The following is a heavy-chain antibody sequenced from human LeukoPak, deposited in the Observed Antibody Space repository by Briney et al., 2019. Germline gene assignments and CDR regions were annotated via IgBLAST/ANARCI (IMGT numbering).Heavy chain of an antibody. D-gene: IGHD3-16*01. CDR1: GDSISSYF. CDR3: ATSGGFNSPRHY. V-gene: IGHV4-59*01. J-gene: IGHJ4*02. Sequence: SETLSLTCSVSGDSISSYFWAWLRQPPGKGLEWVGYVCYNGTTNYNPSLRNRVAISIDTSKNQFSLKLNSATAADTAVYYCATSGGFNSPRHYWGQGTLVTVSS. CDR2: VCYNGTT.